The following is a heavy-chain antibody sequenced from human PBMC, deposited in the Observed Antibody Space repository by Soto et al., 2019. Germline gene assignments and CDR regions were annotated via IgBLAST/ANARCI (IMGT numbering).Heavy chain of an antibody. V-gene: IGHV4-31*03. CDR3: ARGRYGPFDP. J-gene: IGHJ5*02. Sequence: QVQLQESGPGLVKPSQTLSLTCTVSGGSISSGGYYWSWIRQHPGKGLEWIGYIYYSGSTYYNPSLRRRVTRSVDTSKNQFSLKLSSVTAADTAVYYCARGRYGPFDPWGQGTLVTVSS. CDR2: IYYSGST. CDR1: GGSISSGGYY. D-gene: IGHD3-10*01.